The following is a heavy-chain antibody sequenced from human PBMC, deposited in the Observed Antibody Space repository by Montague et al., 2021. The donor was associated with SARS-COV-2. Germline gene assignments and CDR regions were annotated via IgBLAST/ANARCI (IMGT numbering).Heavy chain of an antibody. CDR2: IHYSGST. V-gene: IGHV4-59*01. Sequence: SETLSLTCSVSRGSLSGFYWSWIRQPPGKGLEYIGDIHYSGSTNFSPSLNSRVSISLDTSKNQFSLNLRSVTIADTAVYYCARVPEVDGFSGNDDGLDVWGQGTLVTVSS. J-gene: IGHJ6*02. CDR1: RGSLSGFY. D-gene: IGHD5-12*01. CDR3: ARVPEVDGFSGNDDGLDV.